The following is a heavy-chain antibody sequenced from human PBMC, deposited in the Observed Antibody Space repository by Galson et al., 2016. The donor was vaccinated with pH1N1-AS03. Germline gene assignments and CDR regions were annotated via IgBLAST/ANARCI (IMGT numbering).Heavy chain of an antibody. CDR3: ARGVVDCSGPACSGTLRFDP. Sequence: SVKVSCKASGYTFTTYDINWVRQAPGQGLEWMGWMNPDSGNTGYAPSFQGRVTITRDPSISTAYMELSSLRSEDTAVYYCARGVVDCSGPACSGTLRFDPWGQGTLVTVSS. CDR1: GYTFTTYD. J-gene: IGHJ5*02. CDR2: MNPDSGNT. D-gene: IGHD2-15*01. V-gene: IGHV1-8*03.